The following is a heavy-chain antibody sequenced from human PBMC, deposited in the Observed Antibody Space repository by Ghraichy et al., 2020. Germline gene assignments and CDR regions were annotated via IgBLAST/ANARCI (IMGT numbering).Heavy chain of an antibody. CDR3: AKGGYYIHNAMDV. CDR1: GFTIRNSW. D-gene: IGHD3-22*01. CDR2: INYDGSST. J-gene: IGHJ6*02. V-gene: IGHV3-74*01. Sequence: LSLTCAASGFTIRNSWMHWVRQTPGKGLVWVSRINYDGSSTTYADSVKGRFTISRDNAKNTLSLQMNSLRAEDTAMYHCAKGGYYIHNAMDVWGQGTTVTVSS.